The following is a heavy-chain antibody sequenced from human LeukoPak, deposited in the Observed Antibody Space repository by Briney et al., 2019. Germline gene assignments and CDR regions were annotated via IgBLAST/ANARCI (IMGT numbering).Heavy chain of an antibody. CDR1: GFTFSSYW. V-gene: IGHV3-74*01. Sequence: PGGSLRLSCAASGFTFSSYWMHWVRQAPGKGLVWVSRINTDESSTSYADSVKGRFTISRDNSKNTLYLQMNSLRAEDTAVYYCAREFDYYYGMDVWGQGTTVTVSS. CDR3: AREFDYYYGMDV. CDR2: INTDESST. J-gene: IGHJ6*02.